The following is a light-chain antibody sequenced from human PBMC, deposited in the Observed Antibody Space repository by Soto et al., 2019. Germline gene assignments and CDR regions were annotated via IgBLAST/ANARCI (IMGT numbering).Light chain of an antibody. CDR3: HQYNNSPRT. V-gene: IGKV3-15*01. CDR2: GVF. Sequence: EVVMTQSPATLSVSPGERATLSCRASQGVNRNLAWYHHKPGQAPRLVIYGVFTRATGIPGRLSGGWSGTEFTLTINGLESEDFGVYYCHQYNNSPRTFGQGTKVDIK. CDR1: QGVNRN. J-gene: IGKJ1*01.